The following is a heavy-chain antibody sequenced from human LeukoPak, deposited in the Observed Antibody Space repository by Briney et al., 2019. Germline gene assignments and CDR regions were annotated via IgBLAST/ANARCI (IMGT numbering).Heavy chain of an antibody. CDR3: ARGNRFYGLDI. Sequence: LETLSLTCTVSGGSISSSSYYWGWIRQPPGKGLEWIGSIYYSGSTYYNPSLKSRITISVDTSKNQFSLKLSSVTAADAAMYYCARGNRFYGLDIWGQGTMVTVSS. D-gene: IGHD4-17*01. CDR2: IYYSGST. V-gene: IGHV4-39*07. J-gene: IGHJ3*02. CDR1: GGSISSSSYY.